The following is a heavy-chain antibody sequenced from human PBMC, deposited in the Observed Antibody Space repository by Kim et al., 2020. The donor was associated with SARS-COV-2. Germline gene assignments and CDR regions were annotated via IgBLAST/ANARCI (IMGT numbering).Heavy chain of an antibody. Sequence: SETLSLTCTVSGGSISSYYWSWIRQPPGKGLEWIGYIYYSGSTNYNPSLKSRVTISVDTSKNQFSLKLSSVTAADTAVYYCAGTLAYCGGDCPVAFDIWGQGTMVTVSS. CDR2: IYYSGST. V-gene: IGHV4-59*13. CDR3: AGTLAYCGGDCPVAFDI. D-gene: IGHD2-21*02. CDR1: GGSISSYY. J-gene: IGHJ3*02.